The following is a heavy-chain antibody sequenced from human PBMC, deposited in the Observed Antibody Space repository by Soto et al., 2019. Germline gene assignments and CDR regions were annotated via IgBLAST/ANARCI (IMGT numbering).Heavy chain of an antibody. CDR3: VTGWSGY. D-gene: IGHD2-15*01. V-gene: IGHV1-46*01. Sequence: GASVKGSCKASGYTFTTYYMHWVRQAPGQGLEWMGIINPSGGSTNYAQRFQGRVTMTSDTSTSTVYMELSSLRVEDTALYYCVTGWSGYWGQGTLVTVSS. CDR2: INPSGGST. J-gene: IGHJ4*02. CDR1: GYTFTTYY.